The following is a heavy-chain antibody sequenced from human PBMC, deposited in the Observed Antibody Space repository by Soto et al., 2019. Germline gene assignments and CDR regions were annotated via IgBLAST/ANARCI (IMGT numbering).Heavy chain of an antibody. D-gene: IGHD3-10*01. V-gene: IGHV4-39*01. CDR1: GGSISSSSYY. CDR3: ARPGQPPLAFDI. CDR2: IYYSGST. Sequence: PSETLSLTCTVSGGSISSSSYYWGWIRQPPGKGLEWIGSIYYSGSTYYNPSLKSRVTISVDTSKNQFSLKLSSVTAADTAVYYCARPGQPPLAFDIWGQGTMVTVSS. J-gene: IGHJ3*02.